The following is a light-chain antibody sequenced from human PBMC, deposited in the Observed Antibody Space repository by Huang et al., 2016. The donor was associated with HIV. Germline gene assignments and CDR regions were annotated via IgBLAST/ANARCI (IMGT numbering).Light chain of an antibody. CDR3: QQYDSLPPWT. Sequence: DIQMTQSPSSLSASVGDRVTITCQASQDIAKFLNWYQQKPGQAPKLLIYDESTLQTGVPSRFSGSGSGTDFIFTISSLQPEDIATYYCQQYDSLPPWTFGQGTKVEI. V-gene: IGKV1-33*01. J-gene: IGKJ1*01. CDR2: DES. CDR1: QDIAKF.